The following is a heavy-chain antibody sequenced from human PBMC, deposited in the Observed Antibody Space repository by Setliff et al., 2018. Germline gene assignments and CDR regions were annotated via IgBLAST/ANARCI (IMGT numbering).Heavy chain of an antibody. V-gene: IGHV3-11*01. J-gene: IGHJ6*03. Sequence: GGSLRLSCAASGSTFSDYYMRWIRQAPGKGLEWVSYISRSGSTIYCADSVKGRFTIPRDNAKNSLYLQMNSLRAEDTAVYYCARGGRFAHYMDVWGKGTTVTVSS. CDR2: ISRSGSTI. D-gene: IGHD3-3*01. CDR1: GSTFSDYY. CDR3: ARGGRFAHYMDV.